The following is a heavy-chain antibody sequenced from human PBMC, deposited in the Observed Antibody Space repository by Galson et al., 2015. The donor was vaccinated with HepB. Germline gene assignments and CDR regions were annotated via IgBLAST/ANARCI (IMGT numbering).Heavy chain of an antibody. D-gene: IGHD3-10*01. J-gene: IGHJ3*02. CDR3: ARDQVWFGGAFDI. V-gene: IGHV3-66*02. CDR1: GFTVSSNY. Sequence: SLRLSCAASGFTVSSNYMSWVRQAPGKGLEWVSVIYSGGSTYYAASVKGRFTITSDNSKNTLYLQMNSLRAEDTAVYYCARDQVWFGGAFDIWGQGTMVTVSS. CDR2: IYSGGST.